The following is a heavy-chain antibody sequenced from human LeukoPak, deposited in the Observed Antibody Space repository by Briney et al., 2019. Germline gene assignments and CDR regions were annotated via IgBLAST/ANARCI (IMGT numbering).Heavy chain of an antibody. J-gene: IGHJ4*02. V-gene: IGHV1-2*02. D-gene: IGHD5-12*01. CDR1: GYTFVGYD. Sequence: ASVKVSCTASGYTFVGYDLHWVRQAPGQGLEWMAWIDPYTGNTHYAQKFQGRITVTRDTSVSTTYMVLIWLTSDDTARYYCAREYSASEHWGQGTLVTVSS. CDR2: IDPYTGNT. CDR3: AREYSASEH.